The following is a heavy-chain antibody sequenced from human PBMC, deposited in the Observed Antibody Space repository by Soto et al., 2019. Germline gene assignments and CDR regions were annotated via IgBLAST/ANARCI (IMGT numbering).Heavy chain of an antibody. CDR3: ARGRDYLGGDFDY. V-gene: IGHV3-30-3*01. CDR2: ISYDGSNK. CDR1: GFTFGNYG. Sequence: PGGSLRLSCTASGFTFGNYGMHWVRQAPGKGLKWVAVISYDGSNKYYADSVKGRFTISRDNSKNTLYLQMNSLRAEDTAVYYCARGRDYLGGDFDYWGQGTLVTVSS. J-gene: IGHJ4*02. D-gene: IGHD3-16*01.